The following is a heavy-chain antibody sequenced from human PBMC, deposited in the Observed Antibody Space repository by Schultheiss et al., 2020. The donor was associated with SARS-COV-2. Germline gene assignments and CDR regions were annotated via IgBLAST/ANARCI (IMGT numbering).Heavy chain of an antibody. CDR3: ATLAAAVHQPDY. Sequence: SETLSLTCAVYGGSFSGDYWSWIRQSPGKGLEWIGYIYYSGSTNYNPSLKSRVTMSLDTSKNQFSLMLSSVTAADTAVYYCATLAAAVHQPDYWGQGTLVTVSS. CDR1: GGSFSGDY. CDR2: IYYSGST. J-gene: IGHJ4*02. D-gene: IGHD6-13*01. V-gene: IGHV4-34*01.